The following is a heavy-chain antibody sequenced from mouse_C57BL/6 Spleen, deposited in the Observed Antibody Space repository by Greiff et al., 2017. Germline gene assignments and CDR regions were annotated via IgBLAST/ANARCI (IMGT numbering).Heavy chain of an antibody. CDR2: ISSGGSYT. Sequence: EVQLQQSGGDLVKPGGSLKLSCAASGFTFSSYGMSWVRQTPDKRLEWVATISSGGSYTYYPDSVKGRFTISRDNAKNTLYLQMSSLKSEDTAMYYCARQSTTVVATRYFDVWGTGTTVTVSS. CDR1: GFTFSSYG. V-gene: IGHV5-6*01. CDR3: ARQSTTVVATRYFDV. J-gene: IGHJ1*03. D-gene: IGHD1-1*01.